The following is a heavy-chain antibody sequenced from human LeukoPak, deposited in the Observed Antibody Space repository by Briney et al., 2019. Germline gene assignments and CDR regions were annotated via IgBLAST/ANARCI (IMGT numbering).Heavy chain of an antibody. CDR3: ARDLKRRVYYDSSGSDDAFDI. Sequence: RGSLRLSCAASGFTFSSYAMSWVRQAPGKGLEWVSSISSSSSYIYYADSVKGRFTISRDNAKNSLYLQMNSLRAEDTAVYYCARDLKRRVYYDSSGSDDAFDIWGQGTMVTVSS. V-gene: IGHV3-21*01. J-gene: IGHJ3*02. D-gene: IGHD3-22*01. CDR2: ISSSSSYI. CDR1: GFTFSSYA.